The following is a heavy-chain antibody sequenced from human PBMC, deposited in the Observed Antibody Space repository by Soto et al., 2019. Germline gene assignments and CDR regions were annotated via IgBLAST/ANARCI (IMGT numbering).Heavy chain of an antibody. Sequence: PGGSLRLSCTAYGFTFSSYGMGWVRQAPGEGLEWVGLIKSKGGGETTDYARPVKDIVTISRDDSKSTLYLQMNSLKVDDTAVYYCALVRSVSCLSLHFWGHGTLVTVSS. CDR2: IKSKGGGETT. V-gene: IGHV3-15*01. J-gene: IGHJ4*01. CDR3: ALVRSVSCLSLHF. D-gene: IGHD2-2*01. CDR1: GFTFSSYG.